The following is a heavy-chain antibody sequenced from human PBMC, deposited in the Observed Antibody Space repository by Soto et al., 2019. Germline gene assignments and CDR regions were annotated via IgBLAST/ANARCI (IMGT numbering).Heavy chain of an antibody. CDR3: ARYLRIAVAGTDYYYYGMDV. Sequence: SGYSFTSYWISWVRQMPGKGLEWMGRIDPSDSYTNYSPSFQGHVTISADKSISTAYLQWSSLKASDTAMYYCARYLRIAVAGTDYYYYGMDVWGQGTTVTVSS. J-gene: IGHJ6*02. V-gene: IGHV5-10-1*01. CDR1: GYSFTSYW. CDR2: IDPSDSYT. D-gene: IGHD6-19*01.